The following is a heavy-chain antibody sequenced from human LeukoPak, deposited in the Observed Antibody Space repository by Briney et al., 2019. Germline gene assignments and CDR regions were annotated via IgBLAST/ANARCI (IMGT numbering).Heavy chain of an antibody. CDR1: GGSFSGYY. D-gene: IGHD2-2*01. CDR3: AREPSGGYCSSSSCSRYFQH. CDR2: ISASDTYI. Sequence: PSETLSLTCAVYGGSFSGYYWSWVRQAPGKGLEWVSSISASDTYINYADSLKGRFTISRDNAKNSLYLQMNSLRAEDTAVYYCAREPSGGYCSSSSCSRYFQHWGQGTLVTVSS. J-gene: IGHJ1*01. V-gene: IGHV3-21*01.